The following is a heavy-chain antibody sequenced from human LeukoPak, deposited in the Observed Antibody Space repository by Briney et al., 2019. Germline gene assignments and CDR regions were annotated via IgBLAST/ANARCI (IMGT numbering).Heavy chain of an antibody. J-gene: IGHJ4*02. CDR2: MNPNSGNT. V-gene: IGHV1-8*02. D-gene: IGHD5-18*01. CDR3: ASIGYSYGSLNY. Sequence: ASVKVSCKASGYTFTSYGISWVRQATGQGLEWMGWMNPNSGNTGYAQKFQGRVTMTRNTSISTAYMELSSLRSEDTAVYYCASIGYSYGSLNYWGQGTLVTVSS. CDR1: GYTFTSYG.